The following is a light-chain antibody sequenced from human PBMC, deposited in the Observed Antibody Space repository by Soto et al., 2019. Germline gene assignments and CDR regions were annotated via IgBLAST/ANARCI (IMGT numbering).Light chain of an antibody. CDR3: QQYGSSPLT. Sequence: EIVLTQSPSTLSLSAGERATLSWRASESVSDNYLAWYQQRSGQAPRLFIYGASSRASAVPDRFSGSEYGADFTLTISRLETEDFAVYYCQQYGSSPLTFGGGTKVDIK. V-gene: IGKV3-20*01. J-gene: IGKJ4*01. CDR2: GAS. CDR1: ESVSDNY.